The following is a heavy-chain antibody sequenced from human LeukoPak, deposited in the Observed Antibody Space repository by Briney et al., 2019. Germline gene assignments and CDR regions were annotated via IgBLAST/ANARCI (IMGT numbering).Heavy chain of an antibody. CDR3: ARHCGGPPAGRAFDR. J-gene: IGHJ5*02. D-gene: IGHD2-2*01. V-gene: IGHV4-39*01. CDR1: GGSINNSTYY. CDR2: IYYSGST. Sequence: PSETLSLTCTVSGGSINNSTYYWGWIRQPPGKGLEWIGSIYYSGSTYYNPPLKSRVMISVDTSKNQFSLTSVTVGDTAVYYCARHCGGPPAGRAFDRWGRGILVTVSS.